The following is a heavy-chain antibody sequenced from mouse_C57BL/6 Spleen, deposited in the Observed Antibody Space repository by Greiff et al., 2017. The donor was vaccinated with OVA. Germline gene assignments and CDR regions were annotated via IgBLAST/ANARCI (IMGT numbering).Heavy chain of an antibody. CDR3: ARPAQADFDY. V-gene: IGHV1-82*01. D-gene: IGHD3-2*02. J-gene: IGHJ2*01. Sequence: VHLVESGPELVKPGASVKISCKASGYAFSSSWMNWVKQRPGKGLEWIGRIYPGDGDTNYNGKFKGKATLTADKSSSTAYMQLSSLTSEDSAVYFCARPAQADFDYWGQGTTLTVSS. CDR2: IYPGDGDT. CDR1: GYAFSSSW.